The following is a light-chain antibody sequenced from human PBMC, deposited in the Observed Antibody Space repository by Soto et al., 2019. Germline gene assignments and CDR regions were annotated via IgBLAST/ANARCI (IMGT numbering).Light chain of an antibody. Sequence: ALTQPASVSGSPGQSITISCTGTSSDIGSYNLVSWYQQHPGKAPKLIISEVTKRPSGISDRFSGSKSGSTASLTISGLQAEDEADYYCCSYAGTSTHTVFGGGTQLTVL. CDR3: CSYAGTSTHTV. J-gene: IGLJ7*01. CDR1: SSDIGSYNL. V-gene: IGLV2-23*02. CDR2: EVT.